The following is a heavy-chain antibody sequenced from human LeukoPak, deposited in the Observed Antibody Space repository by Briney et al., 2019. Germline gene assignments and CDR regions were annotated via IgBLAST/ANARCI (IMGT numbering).Heavy chain of an antibody. CDR1: GFTFSNYW. D-gene: IGHD6-13*01. Sequence: GGSLRLSCAASGFTFSNYWMNWVRQAPGKGLEWVSSISSSSSYIYYADSVKGRFTISRDNAKNSLFLQMNSLRAEDTAVYYCARADYSSTWSHDYYYMDVWGKGTTVTVSS. V-gene: IGHV3-21*01. CDR3: ARADYSSTWSHDYYYMDV. J-gene: IGHJ6*03. CDR2: ISSSSSYI.